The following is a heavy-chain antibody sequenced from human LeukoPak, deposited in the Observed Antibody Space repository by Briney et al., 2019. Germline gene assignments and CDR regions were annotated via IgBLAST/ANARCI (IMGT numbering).Heavy chain of an antibody. Sequence: PSEALSLTCSVSGGSISSSSSYWGWIRQPPGKGLEWIGSIYYSGSSFDNPALKSRVTISVGTSKNQFSLKLGSVTAADTAVYSCAREHSYYDSSGYYYGSGYFDYWGQGTLVTVSS. D-gene: IGHD3-22*01. V-gene: IGHV4-39*07. CDR3: AREHSYYDSSGYYYGSGYFDY. CDR2: IYYSGSS. J-gene: IGHJ4*02. CDR1: GGSISSSSSY.